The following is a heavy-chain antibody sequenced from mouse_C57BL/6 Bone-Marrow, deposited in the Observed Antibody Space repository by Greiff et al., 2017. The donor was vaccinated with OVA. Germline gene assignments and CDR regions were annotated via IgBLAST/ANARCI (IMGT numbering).Heavy chain of an antibody. CDR1: GYTFTSYG. CDR2: IYPRSGNT. J-gene: IGHJ1*03. D-gene: IGHD1-1*01. CDR3: EVYYYGPWYFDV. Sequence: QVQLQQSGAELARPGASVKLSCKASGYTFTSYGISWVKQRPGQGLEWIGEIYPRSGNTYYNEKFKGKATLTADKSSSTAYMERRSLTSEDSAVYFCEVYYYGPWYFDVWGTGTTVTVSS. V-gene: IGHV1-81*01.